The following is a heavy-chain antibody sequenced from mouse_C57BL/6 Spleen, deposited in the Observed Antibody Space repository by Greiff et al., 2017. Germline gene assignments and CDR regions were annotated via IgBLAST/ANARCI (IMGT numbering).Heavy chain of an antibody. CDR3: ARSVVGEYFDY. J-gene: IGHJ2*01. D-gene: IGHD1-1*01. V-gene: IGHV1-64*01. Sequence: QVQLQQPGAELVKPGASVKLSCKASGYTFTSYWMHWVKQRPGQGLEWIGMIHPNSGSTNYNEKFKSKATLTVDKSSSTAYMQLSSLTSEDSAVYYCARSVVGEYFDYWGQGTTLTVSS. CDR2: IHPNSGST. CDR1: GYTFTSYW.